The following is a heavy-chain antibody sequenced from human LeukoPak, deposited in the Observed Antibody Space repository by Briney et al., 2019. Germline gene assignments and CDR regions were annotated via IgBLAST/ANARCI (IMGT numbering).Heavy chain of an antibody. D-gene: IGHD3-10*01. CDR3: AGMRDLSFAALPTAY. J-gene: IGHJ4*02. V-gene: IGHV3-30*04. CDR2: ISYDGSNK. CDR1: GFTFSSYA. Sequence: GRSLRLSCAASGFTFSSYAMHWVRQAPGKGLEGGAVISYDGSNKYYADSVKGRFTISGDNSKNTLYLQMNRLRAADPAVYYCAGMRDLSFAALPTAYWGQPTLVTVPS.